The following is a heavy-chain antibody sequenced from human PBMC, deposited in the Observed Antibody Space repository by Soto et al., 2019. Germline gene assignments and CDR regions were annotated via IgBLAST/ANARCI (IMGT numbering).Heavy chain of an antibody. V-gene: IGHV3-7*01. CDR2: IKQDGSEK. J-gene: IGHJ4*02. D-gene: IGHD2-15*01. CDR1: GFTFSSYW. CDR3: ARDLESLGYCSGGSCYRDDY. Sequence: EVQLVESGGGLVQPGGSLRLSCAASGFTFSSYWMSWVRQAPGKGLEWVANIKQDGSEKYYVDSVKGRFTISRDNAKNSLYLQMNSLRAEDTAVYYCARDLESLGYCSGGSCYRDDYWGQGTLVTVSS.